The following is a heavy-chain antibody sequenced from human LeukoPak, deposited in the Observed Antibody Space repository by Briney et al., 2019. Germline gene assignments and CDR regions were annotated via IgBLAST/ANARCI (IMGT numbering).Heavy chain of an antibody. CDR1: GFTFSSYA. J-gene: IGHJ4*02. D-gene: IGHD3-22*01. Sequence: GGSLRLSCAASGFTFSSYAMSWVRQAPGKGLEWVAVISYDGSNKYYADSVKGRFTISRDNSKNTLYLQMNSLRAEDTAVYYCACLPNYYDSSGYDYWGQGTLVTVSS. CDR3: ACLPNYYDSSGYDY. V-gene: IGHV3-30-3*01. CDR2: ISYDGSNK.